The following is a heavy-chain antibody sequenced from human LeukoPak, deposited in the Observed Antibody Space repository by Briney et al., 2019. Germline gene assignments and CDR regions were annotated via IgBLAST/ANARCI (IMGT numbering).Heavy chain of an antibody. Sequence: GGSLRLSCAVSGFTLSDHNMDWVRQAPGKGLEWVGCTTNKAHSYTTEYAASVKGRFTISRDDSQNSLYLQMNSLKTEDTAVYYCARASSGLDYWGQGILVTVSS. J-gene: IGHJ4*02. CDR3: ARASSGLDY. D-gene: IGHD2-15*01. CDR1: GFTLSDHN. CDR2: TTNKAHSYTT. V-gene: IGHV3-72*01.